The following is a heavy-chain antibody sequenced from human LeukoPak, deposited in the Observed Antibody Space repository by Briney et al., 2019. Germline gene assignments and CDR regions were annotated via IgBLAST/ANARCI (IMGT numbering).Heavy chain of an antibody. Sequence: ASVKVSCKASGYTFTGYYMHWVRQAPGQGLEWMGWIYPNSGGTNYAQKFQGRVTVTRDTSISTAYMELSRLRSDDTAVYYCARHVIYDILTGYRDYFDYWGQGTLVTVSS. CDR2: IYPNSGGT. J-gene: IGHJ4*02. D-gene: IGHD3-9*01. CDR1: GYTFTGYY. CDR3: ARHVIYDILTGYRDYFDY. V-gene: IGHV1-2*02.